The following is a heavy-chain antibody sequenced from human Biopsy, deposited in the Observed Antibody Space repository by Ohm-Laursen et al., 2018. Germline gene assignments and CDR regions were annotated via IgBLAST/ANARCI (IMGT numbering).Heavy chain of an antibody. CDR2: IYYTGST. D-gene: IGHD3-16*01. Sequence: SDTLSLTCAVTYGSISGHFWSWIRQAPGKGPEWIGYIYYTGSTNYNPSVKSRVTISVDTSKNQFSLKLNSVTAADTAVYFCARDSRGGHLNTTLITGKNLDSWGQGILVTVSS. CDR1: YGSISGHF. J-gene: IGHJ4*02. CDR3: ARDSRGGHLNTTLITGKNLDS. V-gene: IGHV4-59*11.